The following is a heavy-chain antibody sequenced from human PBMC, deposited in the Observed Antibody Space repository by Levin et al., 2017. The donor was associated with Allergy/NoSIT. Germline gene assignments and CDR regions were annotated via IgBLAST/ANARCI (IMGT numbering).Heavy chain of an antibody. CDR3: AKDRAYSSSSDGMDV. Sequence: PGGSLRLSCAASGFTFSSYAMSWVRQAPGKGLEWVSAISGSGGSTYYADSVKGRFTISRDNSKNTLYLQMNTLRAEDTAVYYCAKDRAYSSSSDGMDVWGQGTTVTVSS. V-gene: IGHV3-23*01. CDR2: ISGSGGST. CDR1: GFTFSSYA. D-gene: IGHD6-6*01. J-gene: IGHJ6*02.